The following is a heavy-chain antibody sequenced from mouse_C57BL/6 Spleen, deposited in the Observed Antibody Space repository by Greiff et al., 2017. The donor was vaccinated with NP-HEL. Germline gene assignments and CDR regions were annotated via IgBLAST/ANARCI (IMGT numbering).Heavy chain of an antibody. CDR2: FYPGSGSL. J-gene: IGHJ4*01. V-gene: IGHV1-62-2*01. CDR1: GSTFPEYT. Sequence: VQLQQSGAELVKPGASVQLSCKASGSTFPEYTIHWVKQRSGQGLEWIGRFYPGSGSLKYNEKFKDQATLTADKSSSTVYMELSRLTSEDSAVDFCARHEEVSYYYAMDYWGQGTSVTVSS. CDR3: ARHEEVSYYYAMDY.